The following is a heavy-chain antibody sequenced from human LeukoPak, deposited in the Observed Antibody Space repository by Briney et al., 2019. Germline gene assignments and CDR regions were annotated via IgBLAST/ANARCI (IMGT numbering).Heavy chain of an antibody. CDR3: ARENSYGAFDY. Sequence: GGSLRLSCAASGFTFSSYWMSWVRQAPGKGLEWVANIKQDGSEKYYVDSVKGRFTISRDNAKNPLYLQMNSLRAEDTAVYYCARENSYGAFDYWGQGTLVTVSS. CDR1: GFTFSSYW. CDR2: IKQDGSEK. D-gene: IGHD5-18*01. V-gene: IGHV3-7*04. J-gene: IGHJ4*02.